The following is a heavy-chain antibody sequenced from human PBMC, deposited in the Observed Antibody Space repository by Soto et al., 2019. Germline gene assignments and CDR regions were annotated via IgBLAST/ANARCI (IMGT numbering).Heavy chain of an antibody. CDR3: ARWVRSYGYFDY. J-gene: IGHJ4*02. Sequence: SETLSLTCAVYGGSFSGYYWSWIRHPPGKGLEWIGEINHSGSTNYNQSLKSRVTISVDTSKNQFSLKLSSVTAADTAVYYCARWVRSYGYFDYWGQGTLVTVSS. D-gene: IGHD5-18*01. V-gene: IGHV4-34*01. CDR2: INHSGST. CDR1: GGSFSGYY.